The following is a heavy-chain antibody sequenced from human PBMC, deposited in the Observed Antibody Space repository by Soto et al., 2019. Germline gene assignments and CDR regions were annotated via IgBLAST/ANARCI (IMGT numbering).Heavy chain of an antibody. CDR2: IIPILAIA. V-gene: IGHV1-69*02. CDR3: AIEYCSSTSCYRDY. Sequence: QVQLVQSGAEVKKPGSSVKVSCKACGGTFSSYTISWVRQAPGQGLEWMGRIIPILAIANYAQKFQGRVTITADNSTSTAYMELISLRSEDTAVYYCAIEYCSSTSCYRDYWGQGTLVTVSS. J-gene: IGHJ4*02. CDR1: GGTFSSYT. D-gene: IGHD2-2*02.